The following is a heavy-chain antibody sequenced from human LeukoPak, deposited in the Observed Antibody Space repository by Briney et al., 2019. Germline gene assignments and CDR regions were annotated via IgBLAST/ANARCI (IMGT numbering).Heavy chain of an antibody. D-gene: IGHD3-10*01. Sequence: SETLSLTCTVSGGSISSDNYQWSWIRQPPGKGLEWVGYINYSGSTYYNPSLKSRVTISVDTSKNHFSLRLSSVTAADTAVYYCARYGSGSTWFDPWGQGTLVTVSS. J-gene: IGHJ5*02. V-gene: IGHV4-30-4*01. CDR1: GGSISSDNYQ. CDR3: ARYGSGSTWFDP. CDR2: INYSGST.